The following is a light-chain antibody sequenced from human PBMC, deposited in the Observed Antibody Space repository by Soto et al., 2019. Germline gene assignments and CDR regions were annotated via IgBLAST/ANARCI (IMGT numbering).Light chain of an antibody. J-gene: IGKJ1*01. Sequence: EIVMTQSPATLSVSPGERATLSCRASQSVSTNLAWYQQKPGQAPRLLIYGASTRATGIPARFSGSGSGTEVTLTISSLQSEDFAVYYCQQYNNWPPWRFGHVTKVEIK. CDR1: QSVSTN. V-gene: IGKV3D-15*01. CDR2: GAS. CDR3: QQYNNWPPWR.